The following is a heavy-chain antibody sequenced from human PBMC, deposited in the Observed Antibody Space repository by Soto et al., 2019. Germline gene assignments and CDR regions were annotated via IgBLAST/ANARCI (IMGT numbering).Heavy chain of an antibody. V-gene: IGHV1-46*01. J-gene: IGHJ3*02. Sequence: ASVKVSCKASGYTFTSYYMHWVRQAPGQGLEWMGIINPSGGSTSYAQKFQGRVTMTRDTSTSTVYMELSSLRSEDTAVYYCARDLGGGSGFGAFDIWGQGTMVTVSS. CDR3: ARDLGGGSGFGAFDI. CDR1: GYTFTSYY. CDR2: INPSGGST. D-gene: IGHD2-15*01.